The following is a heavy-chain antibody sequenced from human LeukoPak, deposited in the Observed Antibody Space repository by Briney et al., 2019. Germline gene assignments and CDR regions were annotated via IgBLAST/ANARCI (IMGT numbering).Heavy chain of an antibody. J-gene: IGHJ5*02. D-gene: IGHD6-19*01. CDR1: GYTFTGYY. Sequence: ASVKVSCKASGYTFTGYYMHWVRQAPGQGLEWMGWINPNSGGTNYAQKFQGRVTMTRDTSISTAYMELSRLRSDDTAVYYCARHTGAVAGFPDWFDPWGQGTLVTVSS. V-gene: IGHV1-2*02. CDR2: INPNSGGT. CDR3: ARHTGAVAGFPDWFDP.